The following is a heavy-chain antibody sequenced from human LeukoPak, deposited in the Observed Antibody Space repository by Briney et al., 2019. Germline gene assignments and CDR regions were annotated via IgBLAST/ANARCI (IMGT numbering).Heavy chain of an antibody. V-gene: IGHV4-4*07. Sequence: PSETLSLTCTVSGGSISSYYWSWIRQPAGKGLEWIGRIYTSGSTNYNPSLKSRVTMSVDTSKNQFSLKLSSVTAADTAVYYCARFRSYYYGSGNWFDPWGQGTLVTVSS. CDR2: IYTSGST. CDR3: ARFRSYYYGSGNWFDP. CDR1: GGSISSYY. D-gene: IGHD3-10*01. J-gene: IGHJ5*02.